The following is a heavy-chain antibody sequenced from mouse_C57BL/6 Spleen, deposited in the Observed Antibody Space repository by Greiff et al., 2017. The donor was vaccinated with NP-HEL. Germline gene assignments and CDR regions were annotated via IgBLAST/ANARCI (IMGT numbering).Heavy chain of an antibody. CDR1: GYAFSSSW. V-gene: IGHV1-82*01. D-gene: IGHD1-1*01. J-gene: IGHJ3*01. Sequence: VQLQQSGPELVKPGASVKISCKASGYAFSSSWMNWVKQRPGKGLEWIGRIYPGDGDTNYNGKFKGKATLTADKSSSTAYMQLSSLTSDDSAVYFCANDYGSSLAYWGQGTLVTVSA. CDR2: IYPGDGDT. CDR3: ANDYGSSLAY.